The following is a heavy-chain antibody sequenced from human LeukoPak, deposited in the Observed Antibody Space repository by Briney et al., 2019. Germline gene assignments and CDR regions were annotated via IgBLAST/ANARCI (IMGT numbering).Heavy chain of an antibody. CDR1: GFTFSSYS. Sequence: GGSLRLPCAASGFTFSSYSMNWVRQAPGKGLEWVSSISSSSSYIYYADSVKGRFTISRDNAKNSLYLQMNSLRAEDTAVYYCASTIAAAGPNWFDPWGQGTLVTVSS. CDR2: ISSSSSYI. J-gene: IGHJ5*02. D-gene: IGHD6-13*01. V-gene: IGHV3-21*01. CDR3: ASTIAAAGPNWFDP.